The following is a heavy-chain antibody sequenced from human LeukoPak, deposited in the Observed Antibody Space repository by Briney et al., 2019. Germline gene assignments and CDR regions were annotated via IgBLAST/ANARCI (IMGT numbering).Heavy chain of an antibody. CDR2: IWYDGSNK. CDR3: ARGRFGSYGYYFDY. D-gene: IGHD5-18*01. Sequence: PGGSLRLSCAASGFTFSSYGMHWVRQAPGKGLEWVAVIWYDGSNKYYADSVKGRFTISRDNSKNTLYLQMNSLRAEDTAVYYCARGRFGSYGYYFDYWGQGTLVTVSS. J-gene: IGHJ4*02. CDR1: GFTFSSYG. V-gene: IGHV3-33*01.